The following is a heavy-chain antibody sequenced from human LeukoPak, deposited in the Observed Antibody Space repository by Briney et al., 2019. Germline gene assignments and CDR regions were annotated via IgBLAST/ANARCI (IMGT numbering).Heavy chain of an antibody. V-gene: IGHV4-4*07. CDR2: IYTSGST. CDR1: GGSISSYY. CDR3: ARDGSYYGWFDP. J-gene: IGHJ5*02. D-gene: IGHD1-26*01. Sequence: PSETLSLTCTVSGGSISSYYWSWIRQPAGKGLEWIGRIYTSGSTNHNPSLKSRVTMSVDTSKNHFSLKLSSVTAADTAVYYCARDGSYYGWFDPWGQGTLVTVSS.